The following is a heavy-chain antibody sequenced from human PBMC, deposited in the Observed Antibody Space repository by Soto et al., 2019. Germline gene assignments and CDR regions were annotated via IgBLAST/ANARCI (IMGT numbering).Heavy chain of an antibody. CDR2: IYPGDSDT. V-gene: IGHV5-51*03. CDR1: GYSFTSYW. J-gene: IGHJ6*02. D-gene: IGHD3-10*01. Sequence: EVQLVQSGAEVKKPGESLKISCTGSGYSFTSYWIGWVRQMPGKGLEWMGIIYPGDSDTRYSPSFQGQVTISADKTTSSAYLQWSSLKASETAMYYWARAMVRGKNYYGMVAWGQGNTVTVSS. CDR3: ARAMVRGKNYYGMVA.